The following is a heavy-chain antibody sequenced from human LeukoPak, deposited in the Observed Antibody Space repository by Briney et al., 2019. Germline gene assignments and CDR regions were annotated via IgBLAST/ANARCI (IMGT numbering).Heavy chain of an antibody. J-gene: IGHJ6*03. CDR3: ARLSSSWGRYYYYYYMDV. CDR2: IYHSGST. CDR1: GYSINSGYY. V-gene: IGHV4-38-2*01. D-gene: IGHD6-13*01. Sequence: PSETLSLTCAVSGYSINSGYYWGWIRQPPGKGLEWIGRIYHSGSTFYNPSLKRRVTLSVETSKKQFSLKLSSVTAADTAVYYCARLSSSWGRYYYYYYMDVWGKGTTVTVSS.